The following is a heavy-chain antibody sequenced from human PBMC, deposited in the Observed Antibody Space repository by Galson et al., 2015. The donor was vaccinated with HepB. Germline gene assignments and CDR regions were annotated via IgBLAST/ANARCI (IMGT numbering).Heavy chain of an antibody. CDR3: ARVGYDFWSGYSFALIDP. CDR2: IDPSDSYT. V-gene: IGHV5-10-1*01. CDR1: GYSFTSYW. Sequence: QSGAEVKKPGESLRISCKGSGYSFTSYWISWVRQMPGKGLEWMGRIDPSDSYTNYSPSFQGHVTISADKSISTAYLQWSSLKASDTAMYYCARVGYDFWSGYSFALIDPWGQGTLVTVSS. D-gene: IGHD3-3*01. J-gene: IGHJ5*02.